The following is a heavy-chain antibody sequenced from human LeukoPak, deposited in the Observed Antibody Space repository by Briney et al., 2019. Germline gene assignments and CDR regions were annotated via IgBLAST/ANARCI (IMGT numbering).Heavy chain of an antibody. V-gene: IGHV4-30-2*05. D-gene: IGHD2-2*01. CDR3: ARELAYCSSTSCYESAFDI. CDR2: VST. Sequence: VSTYYNSSLKSRVTISVDTSKNQFSLKLSSVAAADTAVYYCARELAYCSSTSCYESAFDIWGQGTMVTVSS. J-gene: IGHJ3*02.